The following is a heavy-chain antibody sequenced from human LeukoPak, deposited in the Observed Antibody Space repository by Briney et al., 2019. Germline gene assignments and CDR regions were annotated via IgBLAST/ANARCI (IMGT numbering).Heavy chain of an antibody. V-gene: IGHV1-8*03. D-gene: IGHD2-15*01. CDR3: ARVDGSPGY. Sequence: GASVKVSCKASGYTFTKFDINWVRQATGQGLEWMGWVNLKSGYTGYAQKFQGRLTITRDTSINTAYMELSSLRSEDTAVYYCARVDGSPGYWGQGTLVTVSS. J-gene: IGHJ4*02. CDR1: GYTFTKFD. CDR2: VNLKSGYT.